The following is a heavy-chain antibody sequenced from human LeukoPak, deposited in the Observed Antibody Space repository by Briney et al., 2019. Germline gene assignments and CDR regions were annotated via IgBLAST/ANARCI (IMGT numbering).Heavy chain of an antibody. J-gene: IGHJ3*02. CDR3: ARPFYDSGGYYYKSFDI. V-gene: IGHV3-48*02. CDR1: GFTFSSYS. D-gene: IGHD3-22*01. CDR2: ISSSTSTI. Sequence: QPGGSLRLSCAASGFTFSSYSMNWVRQAPGKGLEWVSYISSSTSTIYYADSVKGRFTISRDNAKNSLYLKMNSLRDEDTAVYYCARPFYDSGGYYYKSFDIWGQGTMVTVSS.